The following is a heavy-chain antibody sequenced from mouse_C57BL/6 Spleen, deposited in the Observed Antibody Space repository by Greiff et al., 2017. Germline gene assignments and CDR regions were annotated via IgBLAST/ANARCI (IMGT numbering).Heavy chain of an antibody. CDR2: IYPGSGST. D-gene: IGHD2-2*01. J-gene: IGHJ1*03. Sequence: QVQLQQPGAELVKPGASVKMSCKASGYTFTSYWITWVKQRPGQGLEWIGDIYPGSGSTNYNEKFKSKATLNVDTSSSTASMQLSSLTSEDSAVYYCARHLGMVTTCDYCYFEVCGTGATVTVYS. V-gene: IGHV1-55*01. CDR3: ARHLGMVTTCDYCYFEV. CDR1: GYTFTSYW.